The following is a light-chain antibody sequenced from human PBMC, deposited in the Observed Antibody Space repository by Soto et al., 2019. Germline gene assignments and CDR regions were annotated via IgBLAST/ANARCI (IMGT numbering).Light chain of an antibody. CDR1: QSVGRNY. CDR2: GVS. CDR3: QQYASSPLT. V-gene: IGKV3-20*01. Sequence: EIVLTQSPGTLSLSPGERATLSCRASQSVGRNYLAWFQQKLGQAPRLLIHGVSSRATGIPDRFSGSGSGTDFILTISRVEPEDFAVYYCQQYASSPLTFGGGTKVEIK. J-gene: IGKJ4*01.